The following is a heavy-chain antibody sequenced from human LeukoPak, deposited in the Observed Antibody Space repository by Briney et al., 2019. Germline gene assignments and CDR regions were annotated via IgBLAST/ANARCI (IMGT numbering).Heavy chain of an antibody. Sequence: GGSLRLSCAASGFTVSSNYMSWVRQAPGKGLEWVSVIYSGGSTYYADSVKGRFTMPRHNSKKTLYLQMNSLRAEDTAVYYCARDPVDDSSASWGQGTLVTVSS. V-gene: IGHV3-53*04. J-gene: IGHJ5*02. CDR1: GFTVSSNY. D-gene: IGHD3-22*01. CDR2: IYSGGST. CDR3: ARDPVDDSSAS.